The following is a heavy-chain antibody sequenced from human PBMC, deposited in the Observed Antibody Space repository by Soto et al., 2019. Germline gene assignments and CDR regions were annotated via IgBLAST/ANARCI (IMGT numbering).Heavy chain of an antibody. D-gene: IGHD3-22*01. V-gene: IGHV5-10-1*01. CDR3: ARHYYYDSSGYSLRGYYYYGMGG. Sequence: PGESLKISCKGSGYSFTSYSISWVRQMPGKGLEWMGRIDPSDSYTNYSPSFQGHVTISADKSISTAYLQWSSLKASDTAMYYCARHYYYDSSGYSLRGYYYYGMGGWGRGSTVTVSS. J-gene: IGHJ6*02. CDR1: GYSFTSYS. CDR2: IDPSDSYT.